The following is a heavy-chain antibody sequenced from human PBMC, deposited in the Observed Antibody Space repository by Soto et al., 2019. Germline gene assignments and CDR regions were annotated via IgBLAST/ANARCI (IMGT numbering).Heavy chain of an antibody. Sequence: QVQLVESGGGVVQPGRSLRLSCAASGFTFSSYAMHWVRQAPGKGLEWVAVITYDGSNKYYADSVKGRFTISRDNSQNTLYLQMNSLRAEDTAVYYCARDLGFGADTEYYFDYWGQGTLVTVSS. D-gene: IGHD3-10*01. CDR2: ITYDGSNK. CDR3: ARDLGFGADTEYYFDY. CDR1: GFTFSSYA. J-gene: IGHJ4*02. V-gene: IGHV3-30-3*01.